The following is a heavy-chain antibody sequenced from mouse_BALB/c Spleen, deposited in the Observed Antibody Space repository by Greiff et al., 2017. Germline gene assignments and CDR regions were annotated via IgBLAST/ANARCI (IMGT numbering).Heavy chain of an antibody. V-gene: IGHV1-69*02. Sequence: VQLQQPGAELVKPGAPVKLSCKASGYTFTSYWMNWVKQRPGRGLEWIGRIDPSDSETHYNQKFKDKATLTVDKSSSTAYIQLSSLTSEDSAVYYCARSDYYGSSRYFDVWGAGTTVTVSS. J-gene: IGHJ1*01. CDR2: IDPSDSET. CDR3: ARSDYYGSSRYFDV. D-gene: IGHD1-1*01. CDR1: GYTFTSYW.